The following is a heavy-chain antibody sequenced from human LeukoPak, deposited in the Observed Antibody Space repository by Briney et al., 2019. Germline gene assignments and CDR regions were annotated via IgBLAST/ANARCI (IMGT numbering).Heavy chain of an antibody. CDR1: GGSFSGYY. CDR3: ARGMPTLYYYGSGGYYTGYFDY. Sequence: SETLSLTCAVYGGSFSGYYWSWIRQPPGKGLEWIGEINHSGSTNYNPSLKSRVTISVDTSKNQFSLKLSSVTAADTAVYYCARGMPTLYYYGSGGYYTGYFDYWGQGTLVTVSS. D-gene: IGHD3-10*01. J-gene: IGHJ4*02. V-gene: IGHV4-34*01. CDR2: INHSGST.